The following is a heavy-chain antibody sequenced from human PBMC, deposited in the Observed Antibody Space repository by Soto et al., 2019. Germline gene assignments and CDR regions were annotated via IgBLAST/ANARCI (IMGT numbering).Heavy chain of an antibody. J-gene: IGHJ4*02. Sequence: QVQLQESGPGLVKPSETLSLTCTVSGGSVSSGSYYWSWIRQPPGKGLECIGYIYYSGSTNYNPSLKCRVTISVDTSKNQFSLKLSSVTAAYTAVYYCARVSNSWGLVSYFDYWGQGTLVTVSS. CDR3: ARVSNSWGLVSYFDY. CDR1: GGSVSSGSYY. CDR2: IYYSGST. D-gene: IGHD2-2*01. V-gene: IGHV4-61*01.